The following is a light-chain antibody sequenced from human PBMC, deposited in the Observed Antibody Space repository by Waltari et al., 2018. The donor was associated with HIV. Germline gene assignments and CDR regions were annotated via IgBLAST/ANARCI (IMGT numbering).Light chain of an antibody. CDR1: SDDVGYYNY. J-gene: IGLJ3*02. CDR2: DVT. Sequence: QSALTQPASVSGSPGQSIVISCTGTSDDVGYYNYVSWYLQHPGKVPKLVIYDVTSRPSGVSNRFSGSKSGNTASLTISGLRADDEADYYCSSYVGSSTSWLFGGGTKLTV. V-gene: IGLV2-14*03. CDR3: SSYVGSSTSWL.